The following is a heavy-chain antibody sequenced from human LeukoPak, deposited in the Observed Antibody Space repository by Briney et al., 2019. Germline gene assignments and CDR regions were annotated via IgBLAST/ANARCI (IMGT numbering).Heavy chain of an antibody. CDR2: INTKSGNP. J-gene: IGHJ4*02. D-gene: IGHD3-22*01. CDR1: GYTFTRDA. CDR3: AREGYDSSGYYPLDFDY. V-gene: IGHV7-4-1*02. Sequence: ASVKVSCKASGYTFTRDAMNWVRQAPGQGPEWMGWINTKSGNPTYGQGFTGRFVFSLDTSVSTAYLQISSLKAEDTAVYYCAREGYDSSGYYPLDFDYWGQGTLVTVSS.